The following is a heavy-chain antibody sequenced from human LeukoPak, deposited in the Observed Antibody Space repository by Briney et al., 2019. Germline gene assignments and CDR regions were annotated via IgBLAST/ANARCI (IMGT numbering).Heavy chain of an antibody. CDR3: AKQGRDWLRDYYYYMDV. Sequence: GGSLRLSCAASGFTFSHAWMSWVRQAPGKGLEWVSTIGGRGGSTYYADSVKGRFTISRDNSKNTLYLQMNSLRAEDTAVYYCAKQGRDWLRDYYYYMDVWGKGTTVTISS. CDR2: IGGRGGST. CDR1: GFTFSHAW. D-gene: IGHD3-9*01. V-gene: IGHV3-23*01. J-gene: IGHJ6*03.